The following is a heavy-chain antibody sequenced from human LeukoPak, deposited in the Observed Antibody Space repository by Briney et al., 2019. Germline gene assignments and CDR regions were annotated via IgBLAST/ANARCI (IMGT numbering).Heavy chain of an antibody. D-gene: IGHD3-16*01. Sequence: PGGSLRLSCVASGFTFTSYSMSCVRQAPGKGLEWVAVISSGGSTIYYADSVEGRFIISKDNTKKTLYLKLNSLRDEDTAVFYCARSAVWKAFDIWGQGTMVTVSS. V-gene: IGHV3-21*01. J-gene: IGHJ3*02. CDR3: ARSAVWKAFDI. CDR2: ISSGGSTI. CDR1: GFTFTSYS.